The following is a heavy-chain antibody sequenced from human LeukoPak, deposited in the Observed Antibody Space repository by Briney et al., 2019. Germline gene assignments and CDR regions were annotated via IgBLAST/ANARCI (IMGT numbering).Heavy chain of an antibody. D-gene: IGHD4-17*01. CDR2: IRSKANSYAT. CDR1: GFTFSGSA. Sequence: PGGSLRLSCAASGFTFSGSAMHWVRQASGKGLEWVGRIRSKANSYATAYAASVKGRFTISRDDSKNTAYLQMNSLKTEDTAVYYCTRQDYGDPTLGYWGQGTLVTVSS. J-gene: IGHJ4*01. V-gene: IGHV3-73*01. CDR3: TRQDYGDPTLGY.